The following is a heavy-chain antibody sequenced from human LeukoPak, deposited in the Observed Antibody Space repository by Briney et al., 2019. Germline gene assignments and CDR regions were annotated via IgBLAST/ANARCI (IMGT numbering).Heavy chain of an antibody. D-gene: IGHD2-8*01. Sequence: ASVKVSCKASGYTFTSYGISWVRQAPGQGLEWMGWISAYNGNTNYAQKLQGRVTMTTDTSTSTAYMELRSLRSDDTAVYYCARDFLGRTNGGSNYFGMDVWGQGTTVTVSS. V-gene: IGHV1-18*01. CDR2: ISAYNGNT. J-gene: IGHJ6*02. CDR1: GYTFTSYG. CDR3: ARDFLGRTNGGSNYFGMDV.